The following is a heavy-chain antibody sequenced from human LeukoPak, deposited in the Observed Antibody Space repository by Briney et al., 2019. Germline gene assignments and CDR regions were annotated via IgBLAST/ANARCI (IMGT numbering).Heavy chain of an antibody. CDR1: GGSISSSSYY. CDR2: IYYSGST. CDR3: ARLYDSSGYYYAEYFQH. V-gene: IGHV4-39*01. J-gene: IGHJ1*01. Sequence: SETLSLTCTVSGGSISSSSYYWGWIRQPPGKGLEWIGSIYYSGSTYYNPSLRSRVTISVDTSKNQFSLKLSSVTAADTAVYYCARLYDSSGYYYAEYFQHWGQGTLVTVSS. D-gene: IGHD3-22*01.